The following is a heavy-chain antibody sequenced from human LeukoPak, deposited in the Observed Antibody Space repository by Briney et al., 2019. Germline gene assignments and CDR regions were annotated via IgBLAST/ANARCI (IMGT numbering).Heavy chain of an antibody. CDR2: IIPIVGTT. J-gene: IGHJ4*02. V-gene: IGHV1-69*13. D-gene: IGHD3-10*01. CDR3: AKEVYYYGSGSYYSANYIDY. CDR1: GGTFSNYA. Sequence: SVKVSCKASGGTFSNYAISWVRQAPGQGLEWMGVIIPIVGTTNYAQKFQGRVTISADASTNTLYMDLSSLGSEDTAVYYCAKEVYYYGSGSYYSANYIDYWGQGTLVTVSS.